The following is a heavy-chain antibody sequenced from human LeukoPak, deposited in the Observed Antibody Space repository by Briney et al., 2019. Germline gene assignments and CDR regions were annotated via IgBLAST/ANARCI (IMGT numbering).Heavy chain of an antibody. D-gene: IGHD6-13*01. V-gene: IGHV4-39*07. CDR3: ARCGAAAGYYFDY. CDR1: GGSISSSSYY. CDR2: IYYSGST. J-gene: IGHJ4*02. Sequence: PSETLSLTCTVSGGSISSSSYYWGWIRQPPGKGLEWIGSIYYSGSTYYNPSLKSRVTISVDTSKNQFSLKLSSVTAADTAVYYCARCGAAAGYYFDYWGQGTLVTVSS.